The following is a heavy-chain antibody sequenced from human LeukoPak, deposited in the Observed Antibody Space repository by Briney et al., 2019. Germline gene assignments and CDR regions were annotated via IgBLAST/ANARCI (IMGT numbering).Heavy chain of an antibody. Sequence: GGCLRLSSAASGFTFSGSWMSWVRQAPGKGLEWVANIKQDGSEKYYADSVKGRFTISRDNAKNSLYLQMNSLRAEDTAVYYCARVRDPRQYYYDNSGYRNAFDIWGQGTMVTVSS. J-gene: IGHJ3*02. CDR3: ARVRDPRQYYYDNSGYRNAFDI. D-gene: IGHD3-22*01. CDR2: IKQDGSEK. CDR1: GFTFSGSW. V-gene: IGHV3-7*01.